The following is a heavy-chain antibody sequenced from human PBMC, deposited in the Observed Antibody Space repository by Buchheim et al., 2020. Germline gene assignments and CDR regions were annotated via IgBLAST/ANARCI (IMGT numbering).Heavy chain of an antibody. V-gene: IGHV1-46*01. Sequence: QVQLVQTGTEVKTPGASVKVSCKASGYTFTSKYFHWVRQAPGQGLEWMGMINPSGGTTSYAQKCQGRVTMTRDTSTSKGYMELSSLRSEDTAVYYCARGGYSYISFLDYWGQGTL. CDR2: INPSGGTT. CDR3: ARGGYSYISFLDY. CDR1: GYTFTSKY. J-gene: IGHJ4*02. D-gene: IGHD5-18*01.